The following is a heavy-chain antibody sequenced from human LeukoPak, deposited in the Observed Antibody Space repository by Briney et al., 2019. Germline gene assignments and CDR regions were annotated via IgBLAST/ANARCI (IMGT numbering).Heavy chain of an antibody. V-gene: IGHV3-23*01. CDR2: LSGSGGST. J-gene: IGHJ6*02. Sequence: GGSLRLSCAVSGFTFSAYDMSWVRQAPGQGLEWVSALSGSGGSTYYAESVKGRFTISRDNSKITLCLQMNSLRAEDTAVYYGATLAAHYYGSAYGMCVRGQGTTVTVSS. D-gene: IGHD3-10*01. CDR3: ATLAAHYYGSAYGMCV. CDR1: GFTFSAYD.